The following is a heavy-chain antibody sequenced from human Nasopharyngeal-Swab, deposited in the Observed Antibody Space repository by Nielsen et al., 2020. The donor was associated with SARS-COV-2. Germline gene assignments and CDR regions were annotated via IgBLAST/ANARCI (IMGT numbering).Heavy chain of an antibody. V-gene: IGHV4-61*01. J-gene: IGHJ4*02. CDR3: ARGGIPTGDLPTGYYFDY. CDR2: IYYSGST. D-gene: IGHD7-27*01. Sequence: GSLRLSCTVSGGSVSSGSYYWSWIRQPPGKGLEWIGYIYYSGSTNYNPSLKSRVTISVDTSKNQFSLKLSSVTAADTAVYYCARGGIPTGDLPTGYYFDYWGQGTLVTASS. CDR1: GGSVSSGSYY.